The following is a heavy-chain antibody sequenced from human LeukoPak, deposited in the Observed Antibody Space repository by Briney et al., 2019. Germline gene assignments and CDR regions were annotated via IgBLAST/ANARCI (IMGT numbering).Heavy chain of an antibody. J-gene: IGHJ4*02. Sequence: GGSLRLSCAASGFTFSNYWMKWVRQAPGKGLEWVANIKQDGTEQNYVDSVKGRFTISRDNAKNSLYLQMVSLRAEDTAVYYCARLCAYSDYWGQGTLVTVSS. D-gene: IGHD3-16*01. CDR3: ARLCAYSDY. CDR2: IKQDGTEQ. CDR1: GFTFSNYW. V-gene: IGHV3-7*01.